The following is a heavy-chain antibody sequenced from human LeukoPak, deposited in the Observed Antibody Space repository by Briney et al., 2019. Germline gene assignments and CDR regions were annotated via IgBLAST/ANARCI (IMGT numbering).Heavy chain of an antibody. V-gene: IGHV3-48*04. J-gene: IGHJ3*02. CDR1: GFTFSSYW. D-gene: IGHD2-21*01. CDR2: IISSGSTI. CDR3: ARYSPRDAFDI. Sequence: GGSLRLSCAASGFTFSSYWMIWVRQAPGKGLEGVSYIISSGSTIYYADSVKGRFTISKDNAKNSPYLQMNSLKAEDTAVYYCARYSPRDAFDIWGQGTMVTVSS.